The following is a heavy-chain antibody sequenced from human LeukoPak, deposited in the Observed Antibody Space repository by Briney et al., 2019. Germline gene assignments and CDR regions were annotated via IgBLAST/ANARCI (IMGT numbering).Heavy chain of an antibody. CDR2: IYHTGDI. D-gene: IGHD1-7*01. Sequence: SETLSLTCTVSGGSMSTSYWTWIRQPPGKGLECIGYIYHTGDINYNPSPNSRVTISLDTSKNQFSLKVTSVTAADTAAYYCAGGTRELPSWGQGTLVTVSS. V-gene: IGHV4-59*08. CDR1: GGSMSTSY. J-gene: IGHJ5*02. CDR3: AGGTRELPS.